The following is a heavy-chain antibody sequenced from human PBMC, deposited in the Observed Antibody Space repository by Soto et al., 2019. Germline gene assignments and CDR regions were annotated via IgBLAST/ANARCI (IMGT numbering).Heavy chain of an antibody. Sequence: QVHLLQSGAEVKRPGASVKVSCKASGYTFNIYFMHWVRQAPGQGLEWMGVINPSGDSTNSAQKFQGRVTMTRDTSTSTVYMELSNLRSEDTAIYYCARDLRGALDNWGQETLVTVSS. D-gene: IGHD1-26*01. J-gene: IGHJ4*02. CDR1: GYTFNIYF. CDR3: ARDLRGALDN. V-gene: IGHV1-46*02. CDR2: INPSGDST.